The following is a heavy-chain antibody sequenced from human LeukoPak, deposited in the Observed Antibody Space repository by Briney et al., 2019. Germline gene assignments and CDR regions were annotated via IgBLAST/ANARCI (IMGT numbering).Heavy chain of an antibody. CDR1: GGSMSGYY. CDR3: ARDQVGAGDAFAR. J-gene: IGHJ3*02. CDR2: IYYSGST. V-gene: IGHV4-59*01. D-gene: IGHD1-26*01. Sequence: PSETLSLTCTDSGGSMSGYYWSRIRQPPGKGLEWIGYIYYSGSTNYNPSLKSRVTISVDTSKNQFSLKLSSVTAADTAVYYCARDQVGAGDAFARWGGGTMVTVSS.